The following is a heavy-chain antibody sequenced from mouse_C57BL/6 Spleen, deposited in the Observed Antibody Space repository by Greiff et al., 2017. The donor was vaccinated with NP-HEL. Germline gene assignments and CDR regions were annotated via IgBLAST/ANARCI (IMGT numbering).Heavy chain of an antibody. D-gene: IGHD2-4*01. J-gene: IGHJ4*01. CDR2: IYPGGGYT. CDR3: ARWRYDYEGNYYAMDY. CDR1: GYTFTNYW. V-gene: IGHV1-63*01. Sequence: QVQLQQSGAELVRPGTSVKMSCKASGYTFTNYWIGWAKQRPGHGLEWIGDIYPGGGYTNYNEKFKGKATLTADKSSSTAYMQFSSLTSEDSAIYYCARWRYDYEGNYYAMDYWGQGTSVTVSS.